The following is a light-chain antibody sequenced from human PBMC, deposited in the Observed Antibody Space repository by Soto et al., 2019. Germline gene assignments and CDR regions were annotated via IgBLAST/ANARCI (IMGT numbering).Light chain of an antibody. CDR3: MHGQQAAGYT. J-gene: IGKJ3*01. V-gene: IGKV2-28*01. CDR1: QSLLHSNGYNY. CDR2: LVS. Sequence: DVVLTQSPLFLPVTPGEPASISCRSSQSLLHSNGYNYLDWYVQKPGQSPQVLIYLVSNRPSGVPDRFSGSGSGTNFTLKISRVEAEDVGVYYCMHGQQAAGYTFGPGTKVDIK.